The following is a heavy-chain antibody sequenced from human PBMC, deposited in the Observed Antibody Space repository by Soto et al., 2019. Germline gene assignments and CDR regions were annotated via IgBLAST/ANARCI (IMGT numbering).Heavy chain of an antibody. V-gene: IGHV2-70*04. CDR3: PRLTPRGPRAYSFDS. CDR2: IDWDDDK. CDR1: GFSLSTSGMR. Sequence: GPTLVHPTQTLTLTCTFSGFSLSTSGMRVSWIRQPPGKALGWLARIDWDDDKFYSTSLKTRLTISKATSKNQVVLTMTNMDPVDTAPYYCPRLTPRGPRAYSFDSWGQGPLVPVS. J-gene: IGHJ4*02. D-gene: IGHD3-10*01.